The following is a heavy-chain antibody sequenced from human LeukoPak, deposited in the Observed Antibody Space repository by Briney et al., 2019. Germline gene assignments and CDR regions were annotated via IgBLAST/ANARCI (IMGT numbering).Heavy chain of an antibody. CDR2: IYPGESNI. V-gene: IGHV5-51*01. D-gene: IGHD2-2*03. Sequence: GESLKISCKGSGYSFATYWIAWVRQMPGKGLEWMGIIYPGESNIRYSPSFQGQVTISADKSISTAYLQWSSLKVSDTAIYYCARPPSRGYSSSFEYWGQGTLVTVSS. CDR1: GYSFATYW. CDR3: ARPPSRGYSSSFEY. J-gene: IGHJ4*02.